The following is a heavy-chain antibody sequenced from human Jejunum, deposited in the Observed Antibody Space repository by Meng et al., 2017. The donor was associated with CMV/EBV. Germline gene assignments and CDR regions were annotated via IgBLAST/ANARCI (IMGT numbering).Heavy chain of an antibody. V-gene: IGHV1-18*01. Sequence: SWVRQAPGQRLEWMGWSSTFNDNQIYANHLQGRLSLTTDTSTNTAYMELTSLTSDDTAIYFCARDEIDFYTGFARPQFGSYGMDVWGQGTAVTVSS. CDR2: SSTFNDNQ. D-gene: IGHD3/OR15-3a*01. CDR3: ARDEIDFYTGFARPQFGSYGMDV. J-gene: IGHJ6*02.